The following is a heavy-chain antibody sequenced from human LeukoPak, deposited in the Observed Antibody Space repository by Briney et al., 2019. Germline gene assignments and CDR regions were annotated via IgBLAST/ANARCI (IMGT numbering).Heavy chain of an antibody. CDR3: AKGRIAVAGRDAFDI. V-gene: IGHV3-9*01. D-gene: IGHD6-19*01. J-gene: IGHJ3*02. CDR1: GFTFDDYA. CDR2: ISWNSGSI. Sequence: GGSLRLSCAASGFTFDDYAMHWVRQAPGKGLEWVSGISWNSGSIGYADSVKGRFTISRDNSKNTLYLQMNSLRAEDTAVYYCAKGRIAVAGRDAFDIWGQGTMVTVSS.